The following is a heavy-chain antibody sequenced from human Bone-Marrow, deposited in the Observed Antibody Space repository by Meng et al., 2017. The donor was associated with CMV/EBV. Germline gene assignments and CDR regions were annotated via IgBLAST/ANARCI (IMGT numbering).Heavy chain of an antibody. V-gene: IGHV4-59*01. D-gene: IGHD1-7*01. CDR1: GFTFSSYS. CDR3: ARDSRYDWNYYFDY. J-gene: IGHJ4*02. Sequence: GSLRLSCAASGFTFSSYSMNWVRQAPGKGLEWIGYIYYSKSTNYNPSLKSRVTISLDTSKNQFSLKLTSVTAADTAVYYCARDSRYDWNYYFDYWGQGTLVTVSS. CDR2: IYYSKST.